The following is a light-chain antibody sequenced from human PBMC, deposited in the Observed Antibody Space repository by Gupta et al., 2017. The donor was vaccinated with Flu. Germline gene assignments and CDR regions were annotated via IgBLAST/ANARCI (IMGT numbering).Light chain of an antibody. J-gene: IGKJ1*01. CDR2: AAS. V-gene: IGKV1-39*01. Sequence: DIQMTQSPSSLSASVGDRGNLTCRASQIISSFLKWDQQKPGKAPKLLIDAASRLQSGVPCRCSGSGGVKDFTLTSSRLQPEDFAPYYWQQSYSTQAFGQGTKVEIK. CDR3: QQSYSTQA. CDR1: QIISSF.